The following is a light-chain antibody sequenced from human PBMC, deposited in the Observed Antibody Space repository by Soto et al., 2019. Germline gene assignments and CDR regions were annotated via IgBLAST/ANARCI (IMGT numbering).Light chain of an antibody. V-gene: IGKV2-30*01. Sequence: DVVMTQSPLSLPVTLVQAASISCRSSQSLVYSDGNTYLSWFQQRPGQSPRRLIYKVSNRDSGVPDRFSGSGSGTDFTLKISRVEAEDVGLYYCLQGTHWPWTFGQGTKVEIK. CDR2: KVS. J-gene: IGKJ1*01. CDR1: QSLVYSDGNTY. CDR3: LQGTHWPWT.